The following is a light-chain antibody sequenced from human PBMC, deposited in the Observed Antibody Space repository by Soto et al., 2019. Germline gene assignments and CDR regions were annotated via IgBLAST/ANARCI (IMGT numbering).Light chain of an antibody. CDR2: GAY. J-gene: IGKJ4*01. CDR3: QQYYNWPQLT. CDR1: QSVSRY. Sequence: EIVLTQSPATLSLSPGERATLSCRASQSVSRYLAWYQQKPGQAPRLLISGAYTRATGIPARFSGSGSGTEFTLTISGLQSEDFAVYYCQQYYNWPQLTFGGGTKV. V-gene: IGKV3-15*01.